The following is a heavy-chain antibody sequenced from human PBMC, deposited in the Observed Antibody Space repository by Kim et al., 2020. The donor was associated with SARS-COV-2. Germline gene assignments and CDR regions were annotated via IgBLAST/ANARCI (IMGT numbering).Heavy chain of an antibody. CDR1: GGSISSGDYY. CDR2: IYYSGST. D-gene: IGHD2-2*01. Sequence: SETLSLTCTVSGGSISSGDYYWSWIRQPPGKGLEWIGYIYYSGSTYYNPSLKSRVTISVDTSKNQFSLKLSSVTAADTAVYYCARDRVVVPAAIFRDGMDAWGQGTTVTVSS. V-gene: IGHV4-30-4*01. CDR3: ARDRVVVPAAIFRDGMDA. J-gene: IGHJ6*02.